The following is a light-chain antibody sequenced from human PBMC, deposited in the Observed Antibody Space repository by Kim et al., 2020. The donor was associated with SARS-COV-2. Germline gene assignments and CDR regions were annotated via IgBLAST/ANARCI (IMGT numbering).Light chain of an antibody. CDR3: QVWDTSSDHVL. J-gene: IGLJ2*01. V-gene: IGLV3-21*01. CDR1: NIGGKS. Sequence: SYELTQPPSESVAPGETARITCGGNNIGGKSVQWYQQKPGQAPVLVIYYDSDRPSGIPERFSGSHSGNTATLTIGGVEAGDEAGYYCQVWDTSSDHVLFGGGTQLTVL. CDR2: YDS.